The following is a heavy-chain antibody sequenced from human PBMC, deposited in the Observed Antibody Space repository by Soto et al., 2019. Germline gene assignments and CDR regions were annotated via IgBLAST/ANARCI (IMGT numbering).Heavy chain of an antibody. CDR1: GYTFTSYD. J-gene: IGHJ6*02. Sequence: QVQLVQSGAEVKKPGASVKVSCKASGYTFTSYDINWVRQATGQGLEWMGWMNPNSGNTGYAQKFQGRVIMTRNTSISTAYMELSSLRSEDTAVYYCARPLGRLGNWNDYYYGMDVWGQGTTVTVSS. D-gene: IGHD1-1*01. CDR2: MNPNSGNT. CDR3: ARPLGRLGNWNDYYYGMDV. V-gene: IGHV1-8*01.